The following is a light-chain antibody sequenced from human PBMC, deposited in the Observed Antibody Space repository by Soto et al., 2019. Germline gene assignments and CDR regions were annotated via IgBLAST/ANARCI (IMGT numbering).Light chain of an antibody. CDR2: GVT. CDR1: SSDVGGYDY. CDR3: SSYSTSYFYF. Sequence: QSVLTQPLSASGSAGQSVTISCAGTSSDVGGYDYVSWYQQHPGKAPKLMIYGVTIRPSGISNRFSGSKSGSTASLTISGLRDEDEADYYCSSYSTSYFYFFGSGTKVTVL. V-gene: IGLV2-14*01. J-gene: IGLJ1*01.